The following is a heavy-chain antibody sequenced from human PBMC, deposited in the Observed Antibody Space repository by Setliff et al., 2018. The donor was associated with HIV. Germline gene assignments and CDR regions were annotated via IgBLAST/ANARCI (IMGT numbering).Heavy chain of an antibody. CDR1: GYTFISFG. J-gene: IGHJ4*02. V-gene: IGHV1-18*01. CDR3: ARTSELGWAPFDY. D-gene: IGHD7-27*01. CDR2: IAGHNGDT. Sequence: ASVKVSCKPSGYTFISFGISWVRQAPGQGLEWMGWIAGHNGDTKYDQMLQGRVTVAADISTSTVYMELRSLRSGDTAMYYCARTSELGWAPFDYWGQGTLVTVSS.